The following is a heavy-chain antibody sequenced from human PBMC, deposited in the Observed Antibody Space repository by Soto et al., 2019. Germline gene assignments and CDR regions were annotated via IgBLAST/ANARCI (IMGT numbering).Heavy chain of an antibody. CDR2: IYYGGSA. CDR1: GGSVSNISDY. Sequence: SETLSLTCTVSGGSVSNISDYWSWVRQPPGKGLEWIGYIYYGGSADYNPSLGSRVTISLDTSKNQFSLKLSSVTTADTAVYYCARGVGFGYYYYHMDLWGQGTTVTVSS. CDR3: ARGVGFGYYYYHMDL. D-gene: IGHD3-10*01. J-gene: IGHJ6*02. V-gene: IGHV4-61*01.